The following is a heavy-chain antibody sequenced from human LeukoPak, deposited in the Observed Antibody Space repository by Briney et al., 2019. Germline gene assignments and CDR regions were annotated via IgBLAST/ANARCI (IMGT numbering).Heavy chain of an antibody. V-gene: IGHV3-15*01. Sequence: GGSLRLSCAASGFTVSSNYMSWVRQAPGKGLEWVGLIKSKTDGGKTDYAAPVKGRSTISRDDSLNTLYLQMNSLTTEDTAVYYCTTDQVGPTLFDSWGQGTLVTVSS. J-gene: IGHJ4*02. CDR1: GFTVSSNY. CDR2: IKSKTDGGKT. CDR3: TTDQVGPTLFDS. D-gene: IGHD1-26*01.